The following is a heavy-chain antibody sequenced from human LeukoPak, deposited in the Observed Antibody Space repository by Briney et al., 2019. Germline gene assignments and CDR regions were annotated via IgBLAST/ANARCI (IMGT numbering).Heavy chain of an antibody. Sequence: ASVKVSCKASGYTFIDYYMHWVRQAPGQGLEWMGWINPNSGVTNYGQKFQGRVTMTRDTSINIVYMELRRLKSDDTAIYHCARDFGASTSDYYDTSAYYHRYFDYWGQGTLATVSS. CDR3: ARDFGASTSDYYDTSAYYHRYFDY. CDR2: INPNSGVT. J-gene: IGHJ4*02. D-gene: IGHD3-22*01. V-gene: IGHV1-2*02. CDR1: GYTFIDYY.